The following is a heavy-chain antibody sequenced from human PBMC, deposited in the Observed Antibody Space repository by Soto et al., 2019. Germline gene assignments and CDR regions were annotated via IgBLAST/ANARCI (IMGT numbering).Heavy chain of an antibody. V-gene: IGHV3-30*18. J-gene: IGHJ6*02. D-gene: IGHD5-18*01. Sequence: VGSLRLSGAASGFTFSSYGIHWVRQAPGEGLEWVALISYDGTDKYYADSVKGRFTISRDNSKNTLYLQMSSLGPEDTAVYYCVKERYAQLWLEDYGMDVWGQGTTVTVSS. CDR1: GFTFSSYG. CDR3: VKERYAQLWLEDYGMDV. CDR2: ISYDGTDK.